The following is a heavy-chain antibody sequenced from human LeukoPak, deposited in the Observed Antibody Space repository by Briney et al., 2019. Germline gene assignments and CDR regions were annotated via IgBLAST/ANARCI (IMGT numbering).Heavy chain of an antibody. CDR3: ATDLLNVLRFLEDY. CDR2: FDPEDGET. D-gene: IGHD3-3*01. Sequence: ASVKVSCKVSGYTLTELSMHWVRQAPGKGLEWMGGFDPEDGETIYAQKFQGRVTMTEDTSTDTAYMELGSLRSEDTAVYYCATDLLNVLRFLEDYWGQGTLVTVSS. V-gene: IGHV1-24*01. CDR1: GYTLTELS. J-gene: IGHJ4*02.